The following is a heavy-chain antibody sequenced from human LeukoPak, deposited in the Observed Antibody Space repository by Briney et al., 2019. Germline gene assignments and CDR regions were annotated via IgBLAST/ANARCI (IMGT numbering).Heavy chain of an antibody. D-gene: IGHD3-16*01. J-gene: IGHJ4*02. CDR1: GFAFNSYS. V-gene: IGHV3-15*07. CDR2: IKSKTDGGTT. CDR3: ATAPPSYAPDY. Sequence: GGSLRLSCAASGFAFNSYSMNWVRQAPGKGLEWVGHIKSKTDGGTTDYAAPVKGRFTISRDDSKNTLYLHMNSLKTEDTAVYYCATAPPSYAPDYWGQGTLVTVSS.